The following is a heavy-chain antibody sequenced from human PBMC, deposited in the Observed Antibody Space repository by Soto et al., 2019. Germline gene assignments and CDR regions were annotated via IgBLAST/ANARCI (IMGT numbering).Heavy chain of an antibody. CDR2: ISATGGGT. V-gene: IGHV3-23*01. D-gene: IGHD3-22*01. Sequence: GGSLRLSCAASGFKFSNYAMSWVRQAPGKGLEWVSLISATGGGTYYADSVKGRFTISRDNSKNTLYLQMNSLRAEDTAVYYCAKEGGRHYYDSSGYYPDAFDIWGQGTMVTVSS. CDR1: GFKFSNYA. CDR3: AKEGGRHYYDSSGYYPDAFDI. J-gene: IGHJ3*02.